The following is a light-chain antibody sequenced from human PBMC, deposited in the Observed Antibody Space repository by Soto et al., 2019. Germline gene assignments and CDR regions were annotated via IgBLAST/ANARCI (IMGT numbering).Light chain of an antibody. J-gene: IGKJ5*01. CDR2: GAS. Sequence: DIVMTQSPATLSVAPGERVTFSCRASQGVSRKLAWYQHKPGQAPRLLISGASTGATGIPARFSGSGSGTAFTLTISSLQSEDFAVYYCKQYNNWPPFTFGQGTRLEIK. CDR1: QGVSRK. CDR3: KQYNNWPPFT. V-gene: IGKV3-15*01.